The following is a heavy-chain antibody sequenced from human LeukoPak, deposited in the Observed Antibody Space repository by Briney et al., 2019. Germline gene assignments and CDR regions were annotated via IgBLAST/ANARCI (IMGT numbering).Heavy chain of an antibody. D-gene: IGHD3-10*01. J-gene: IGHJ5*02. V-gene: IGHV1-2*02. Sequence: ASVKVSCKASGYTFTSYDINWVRQAPGQGLEWMGWINPNSGGTNYAQKFQGRVTMTRDTSISTAYMELSRLRSEDTAVYYCARDGSGTYWAYYNWFDPWGQGTLVTVSS. CDR3: ARDGSGTYWAYYNWFDP. CDR1: GYTFTSYD. CDR2: INPNSGGT.